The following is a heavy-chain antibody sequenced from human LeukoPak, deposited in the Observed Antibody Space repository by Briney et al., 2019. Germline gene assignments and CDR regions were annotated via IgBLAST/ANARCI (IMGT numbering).Heavy chain of an antibody. CDR2: INPNSGGT. D-gene: IGHD4-17*01. J-gene: IGHJ5*02. CDR3: AGKTTVTTTWAWFDP. Sequence: ASVKVSCKASGDTFTGDYMYWVRQAPGQGLEWMGWINPNSGGTNYAQKFQGRVTMTRDTSISTAYMELSRLRSDDTAVYYCAGKTTVTTTWAWFDPWGQGTLVTVSS. V-gene: IGHV1-2*02. CDR1: GDTFTGDY.